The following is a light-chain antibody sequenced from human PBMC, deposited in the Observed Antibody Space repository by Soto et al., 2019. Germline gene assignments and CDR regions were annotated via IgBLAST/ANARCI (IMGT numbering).Light chain of an antibody. V-gene: IGKV3-20*01. CDR3: QQYGSSPPIT. CDR2: GAS. CDR1: ESVGRD. Sequence: IVVSVSPGALSLSKGERATLSCRASESVGRDLAWYQQKPGQAPRLLIYGASSRATGSPDMFSGSGSGTDFTLTISRREPEEYAVYYCQQYGSSPPITFGQGTKVDIK. J-gene: IGKJ1*01.